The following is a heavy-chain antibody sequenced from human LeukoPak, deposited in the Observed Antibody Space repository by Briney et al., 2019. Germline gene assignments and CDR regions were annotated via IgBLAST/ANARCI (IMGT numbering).Heavy chain of an antibody. V-gene: IGHV3-30*02. D-gene: IGHD5-12*01. CDR1: VFTFSSYG. J-gene: IGHJ4*02. CDR2: IRYDGSSN. CDR3: AKDRIDYGGYEKPDY. Sequence: GGSLRLSCAASVFTFSSYGMHWVRQAPGKGLEWVAFIRYDGSSNYYADSVKGRFTVSRDNSMNTLFLQMNSLRAEDTAVYYCAKDRIDYGGYEKPDYWGQGTLVTVST.